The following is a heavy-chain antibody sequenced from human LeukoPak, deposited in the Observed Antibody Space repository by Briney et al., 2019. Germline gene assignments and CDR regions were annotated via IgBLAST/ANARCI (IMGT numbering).Heavy chain of an antibody. V-gene: IGHV3-23*01. J-gene: IGHJ4*02. Sequence: GGSLRLSCAASGFTFSSYAMSWVRQAPGKGLEWVSGISGSGGSTYYADSVKGRFTISRDNSKNTLYLQMNSLRAEDTAVYYCAKDSVSREYCSGGSCYPYYFDYWGQGTLVTVS. CDR3: AKDSVSREYCSGGSCYPYYFDY. CDR1: GFTFSSYA. CDR2: ISGSGGST. D-gene: IGHD2-15*01.